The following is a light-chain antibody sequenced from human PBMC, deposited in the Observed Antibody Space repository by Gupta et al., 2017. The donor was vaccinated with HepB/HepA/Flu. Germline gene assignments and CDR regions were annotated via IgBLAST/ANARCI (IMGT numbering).Light chain of an antibody. Sequence: DIVLPPPPGPLSLSPGERATLSCRASQSLSSSYLDWDQQEPGQAPRLRMYGASSRATGIQDRVRGRGCGTDFTLTISRRETGDFAVDNNKQYGPRAFGQGTQVEIK. CDR1: QSLSSSY. CDR3: KQYGPRA. V-gene: IGKV3-20*01. J-gene: IGKJ5*01. CDR2: GAS.